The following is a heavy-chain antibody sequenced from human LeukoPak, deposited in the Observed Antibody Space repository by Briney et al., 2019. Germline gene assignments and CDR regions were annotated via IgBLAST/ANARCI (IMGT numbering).Heavy chain of an antibody. Sequence: GGSLRLSCAASGFTFSSYAMHWVRQAPGKGLEWVAVISYDGSNKYYADSVKGRFTISRDNSKNTLYLQMNSLRAEDTAVYYCARVYPPYGDYVVDYWGQGTLVTVSS. V-gene: IGHV3-30-3*01. D-gene: IGHD4-17*01. CDR2: ISYDGSNK. CDR1: GFTFSSYA. J-gene: IGHJ4*02. CDR3: ARVYPPYGDYVVDY.